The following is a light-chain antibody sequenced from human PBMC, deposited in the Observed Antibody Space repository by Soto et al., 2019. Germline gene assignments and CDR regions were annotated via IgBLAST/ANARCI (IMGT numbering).Light chain of an antibody. CDR1: QTISTS. CDR3: QQYNGYSCT. J-gene: IGKJ2*02. Sequence: DIQMTQSPSTLSASVGDRVTITCRASQTISTSLAWYQQKPGKAPQLLIYHASSLESGVPSRFSGSGSGTEFTLSISSLQPDDFATDYCQQYNGYSCTFGQGTRLDIK. V-gene: IGKV1-5*01. CDR2: HAS.